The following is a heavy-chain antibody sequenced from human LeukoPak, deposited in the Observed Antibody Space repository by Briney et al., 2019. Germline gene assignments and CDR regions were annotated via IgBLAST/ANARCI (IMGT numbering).Heavy chain of an antibody. J-gene: IGHJ4*02. Sequence: SGGSLRLPCAASGFTFSSYWMHWVRQAPGKGLVWVSRINSDGSSTSYADSVKGRFTISRDNAKNTLYLQMNSLRAEDTAVYYCASLMGDYYDSSGYPLDYWGQGTLVTVSS. CDR3: ASLMGDYYDSSGYPLDY. D-gene: IGHD3-22*01. CDR2: INSDGSST. V-gene: IGHV3-74*01. CDR1: GFTFSSYW.